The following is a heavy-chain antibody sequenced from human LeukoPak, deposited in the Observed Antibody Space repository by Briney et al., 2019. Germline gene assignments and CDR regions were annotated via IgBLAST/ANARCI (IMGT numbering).Heavy chain of an antibody. CDR2: IYPGDSDT. D-gene: IGHD2-2*01. CDR1: GYSFNTHW. V-gene: IGHV5-51*01. Sequence: GESLKISCKGSGYSFNTHWIGWVRQMPGKGLEWMGMIYPGDSDTRYSPSFQGQVTISADKSISTAYLQWSSLKASDTAMYYCARHSTHCSSTSCYVGGWFDPWGQGTLVTVSS. J-gene: IGHJ5*02. CDR3: ARHSTHCSSTSCYVGGWFDP.